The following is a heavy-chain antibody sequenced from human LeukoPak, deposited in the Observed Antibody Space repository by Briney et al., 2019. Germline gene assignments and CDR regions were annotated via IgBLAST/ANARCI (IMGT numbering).Heavy chain of an antibody. Sequence: GASVKVSCKASGYTFTSYGISWVRQAPGQGLEWMGWISAYNGNTNYAQKLQGRVTMTTDTSTSTAYMELRSLRSDDTAVYYCARGGCSSTSGYWTSEPRYMDVWGKGTTVTVSS. CDR3: ARGGCSSTSGYWTSEPRYMDV. D-gene: IGHD2-2*01. J-gene: IGHJ6*03. CDR1: GYTFTSYG. V-gene: IGHV1-18*01. CDR2: ISAYNGNT.